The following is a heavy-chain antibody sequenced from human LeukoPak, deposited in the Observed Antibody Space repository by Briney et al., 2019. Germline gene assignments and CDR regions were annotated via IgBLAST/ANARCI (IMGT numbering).Heavy chain of an antibody. D-gene: IGHD3-3*01. CDR3: ARVGGYDFWSGTYYYYYYMDV. CDR2: IYISGTT. V-gene: IGHV4-4*07. Sequence: SSGTLSLTCTVSGGSISSHYWSWIRQPAGKGLEWIGRIYISGTTNYNPSLKSRVTMSVDTSKNQFSLKLSSVTAADTAVYYCARVGGYDFWSGTYYYYYYMDVWGKGTTVTVSS. CDR1: GGSISSHY. J-gene: IGHJ6*03.